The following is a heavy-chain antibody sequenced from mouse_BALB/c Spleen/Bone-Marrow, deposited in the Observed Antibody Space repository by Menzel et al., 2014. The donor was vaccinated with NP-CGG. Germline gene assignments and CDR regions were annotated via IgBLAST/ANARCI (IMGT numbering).Heavy chain of an antibody. CDR2: INPGSGGV. CDR3: SREITRYAVDY. Sequence: QVQLKESGAELVRPGTSVKVSCKASGYAFTNYWIEWVKQRPGQGLEWIGVINPGSGGVNYNEKFKGKATLTADKSSSIAYIQHSSLTSEDSAVYFCSREITRYAVDYWGQGTSVTVSS. D-gene: IGHD2-4*01. V-gene: IGHV1-54*01. J-gene: IGHJ4*01. CDR1: GYAFTNYW.